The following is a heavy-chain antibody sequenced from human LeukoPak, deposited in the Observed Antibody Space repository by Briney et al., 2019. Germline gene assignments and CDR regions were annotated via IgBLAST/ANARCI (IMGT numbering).Heavy chain of an antibody. J-gene: IGHJ4*02. D-gene: IGHD3-22*01. Sequence: ASVKVSCKASGYTFTSYAISWVRQAPGQGLEWMGWVSVYNGVTNYAQNFQDRVTMTTDTPTSTAYMELRSLRSDDTAVYYCARVDLYYDSSGYSQAANDYWGQGTLVTVSS. CDR3: ARVDLYYDSSGYSQAANDY. V-gene: IGHV1-18*01. CDR2: VSVYNGVT. CDR1: GYTFTSYA.